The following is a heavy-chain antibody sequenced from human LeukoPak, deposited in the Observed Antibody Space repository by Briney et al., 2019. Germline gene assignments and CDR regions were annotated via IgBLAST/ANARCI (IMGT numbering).Heavy chain of an antibody. V-gene: IGHV3-23*01. D-gene: IGHD3-22*01. Sequence: GGSLRLSCAASGFTFDDYAMYWVRQAPGKGLEWVSAISGSGGSTYYADSVKGRFTISRDNSKNTLYLQMNSLRAEDTAVYYCAKDLRRSLKWLLLPWAYWGQGTLVTVSS. CDR1: GFTFDDYA. CDR3: AKDLRRSLKWLLLPWAY. CDR2: ISGSGGST. J-gene: IGHJ4*02.